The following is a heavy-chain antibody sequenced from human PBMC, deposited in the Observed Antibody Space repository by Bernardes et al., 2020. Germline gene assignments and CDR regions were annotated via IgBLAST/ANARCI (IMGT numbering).Heavy chain of an antibody. V-gene: IGHV1-69*13. J-gene: IGHJ6*04. CDR1: GGTFSSYA. D-gene: IGHD2-2*01. Sequence: SVKVSCKASGGTFSSYAISWVRQAPGQGLEWMGGIIPIFGTANYAQKFQGRVTITADESTSTAYMELSSLRSEDTAVYYCARDTEGLVVVPGAPSYYYYGMDVWGKGTTVTVSS. CDR2: IIPIFGTA. CDR3: ARDTEGLVVVPGAPSYYYYGMDV.